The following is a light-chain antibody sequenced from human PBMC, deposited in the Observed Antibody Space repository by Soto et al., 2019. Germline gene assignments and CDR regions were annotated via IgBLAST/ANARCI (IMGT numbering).Light chain of an antibody. CDR1: QGIDNY. Sequence: DIQITESPSSLSASVGDRVIITCRASQGIDNYLAWYQQRPGKVPKLLIYAASTLQSGVPSRFSGSGSGTELTLTISSLQSEDVASYYCQKYEGVPLTFGEGTRVEIK. J-gene: IGKJ4*01. V-gene: IGKV1-27*01. CDR3: QKYEGVPLT. CDR2: AAS.